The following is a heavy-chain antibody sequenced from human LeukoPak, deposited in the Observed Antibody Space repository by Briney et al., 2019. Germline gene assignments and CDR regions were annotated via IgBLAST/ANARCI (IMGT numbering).Heavy chain of an antibody. CDR3: AKDGGYGGNNDAFGM. Sequence: PSETLSLTCTVSGGSISSHYWSWIRQPPGKGLEWIGYIYYSGSTNYNPSLKSRVTISVDTSKNQFSLKLSSVTAADTAMYFCAKDGGYGGNNDAFGMWGQGAMVTVSS. CDR2: IYYSGST. V-gene: IGHV4-59*08. D-gene: IGHD5-12*01. CDR1: GGSISSHY. J-gene: IGHJ3*02.